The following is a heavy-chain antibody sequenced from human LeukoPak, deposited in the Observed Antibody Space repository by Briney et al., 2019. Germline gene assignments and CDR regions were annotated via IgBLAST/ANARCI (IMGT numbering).Heavy chain of an antibody. V-gene: IGHV3-30*18. CDR3: AKEVGFYYYDSSGLAIDY. CDR1: GFTFSSYG. CDR2: ISYDGSNK. D-gene: IGHD3-22*01. J-gene: IGHJ4*02. Sequence: GRSLRLSCAASGFTFSSYGMHWVRQAPGKGLEWVAVISYDGSNKYYAGSVKGRFTISRDNSKNTLYLQMNSLRAEDTAVYYCAKEVGFYYYDSSGLAIDYWGQGTLVTVSS.